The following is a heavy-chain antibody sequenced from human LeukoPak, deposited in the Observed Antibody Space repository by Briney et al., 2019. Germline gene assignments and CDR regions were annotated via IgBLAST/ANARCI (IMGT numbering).Heavy chain of an antibody. Sequence: PGGSLRLSCAASGFTFDDHGMSWGRQAPGKGPEWVSGINWNGGSTGYADSVKGRFTISRDNAKNSLYLQMNSLRAEDTALYYCARLGYCSSTSCYDDWGQGTLVTVSS. CDR3: ARLGYCSSTSCYDD. J-gene: IGHJ4*02. D-gene: IGHD2-2*01. V-gene: IGHV3-20*04. CDR1: GFTFDDHG. CDR2: INWNGGST.